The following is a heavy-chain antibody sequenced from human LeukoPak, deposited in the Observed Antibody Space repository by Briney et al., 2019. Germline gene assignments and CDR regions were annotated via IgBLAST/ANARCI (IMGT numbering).Heavy chain of an antibody. CDR2: ISSSSSNI. Sequence: GRSLRLSCAASGFTFSSYSMNWVRQAPGKGLEWVSSISSSSSNIYYADSVKGRFTISRDNAKNSLYLQMDSLTADDTAVYFCACLRGPSDYWGQGTLVTVSS. J-gene: IGHJ4*02. CDR3: ACLRGPSDY. D-gene: IGHD4-17*01. V-gene: IGHV3-21*01. CDR1: GFTFSSYS.